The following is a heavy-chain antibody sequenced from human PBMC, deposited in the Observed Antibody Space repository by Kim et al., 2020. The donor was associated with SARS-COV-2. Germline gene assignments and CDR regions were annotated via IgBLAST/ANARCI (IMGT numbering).Heavy chain of an antibody. V-gene: IGHV3-48*02. CDR3: ARDANALLWFGELSPGYYYGMDV. Sequence: GGSLRLSCAASGFTFSSYSMNWVRQAPGKGLEWVSYISSSSSTIYYADSVKGRFTISRDNAKNSLYLQMNSLRDEDTAVYYCARDANALLWFGELSPGYYYGMDVWGQGTTVTVSS. D-gene: IGHD3-10*01. CDR2: ISSSSSTI. J-gene: IGHJ6*02. CDR1: GFTFSSYS.